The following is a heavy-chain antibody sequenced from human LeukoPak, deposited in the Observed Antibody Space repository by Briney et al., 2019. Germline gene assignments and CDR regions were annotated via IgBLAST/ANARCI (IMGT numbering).Heavy chain of an antibody. CDR3: ARAAPELRYCSGGSCYSVWFDP. J-gene: IGHJ5*02. D-gene: IGHD2-15*01. V-gene: IGHV1-2*02. CDR1: GYTFTGYY. Sequence: ASVKVSCKASGYTFTGYYMHWVRQAPGQGLEWMGWINPKSGGRNYAQKFQGRVTMTRDTSISTAYMELSRLRSDDTAVYYCARAAPELRYCSGGSCYSVWFDPWGQGTLVTVSS. CDR2: INPKSGGR.